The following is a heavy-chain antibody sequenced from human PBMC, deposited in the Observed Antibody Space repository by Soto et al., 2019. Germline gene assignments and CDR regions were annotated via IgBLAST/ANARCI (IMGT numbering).Heavy chain of an antibody. Sequence: KTSETVSLTCTVSGGSISSGGYYWSWIRQHPGKGLEWIGFIYYSGNTYYNPSLKSRLTISVDTTKNQFSLQLKSMTAADTAVYYCAKLSCTSSTCYFPGWFDPWGQGTLVTVSS. J-gene: IGHJ5*02. CDR2: IYYSGNT. V-gene: IGHV4-31*03. CDR1: GGSISSGGYY. D-gene: IGHD2-2*01. CDR3: AKLSCTSSTCYFPGWFDP.